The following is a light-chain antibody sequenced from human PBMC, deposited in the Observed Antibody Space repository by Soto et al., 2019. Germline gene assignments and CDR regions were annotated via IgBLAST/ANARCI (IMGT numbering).Light chain of an antibody. J-gene: IGKJ1*01. CDR2: GAS. CDR3: QQYCSSPPTWT. Sequence: EIVLTQSPDTLSLSPGERATLSCRASQSVSSSYLAWYQQKPGQAPRLLIYGASSRATGIPDRFSGSGSGTDFTLTISRLEPVDFAVYYCQQYCSSPPTWTFGQGTKVEIK. CDR1: QSVSSSY. V-gene: IGKV3-20*01.